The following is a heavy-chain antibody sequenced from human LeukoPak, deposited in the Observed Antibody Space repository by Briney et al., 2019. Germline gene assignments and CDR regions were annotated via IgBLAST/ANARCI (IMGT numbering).Heavy chain of an antibody. CDR3: ARSRGYCSGGSCYSGCYFDY. D-gene: IGHD2-15*01. Sequence: GGSVRLSCAASGFTFSSYSTNWVPPAPGEGLGWVSSIISSSSYSYYADSVKGRFTISRDTATNSLYLQMNSLKADNTAVYYWARSRGYCSGGSCYSGCYFDYWGQGTLVTVSS. CDR2: IISSSSYS. J-gene: IGHJ4*02. V-gene: IGHV3-21*01. CDR1: GFTFSSYS.